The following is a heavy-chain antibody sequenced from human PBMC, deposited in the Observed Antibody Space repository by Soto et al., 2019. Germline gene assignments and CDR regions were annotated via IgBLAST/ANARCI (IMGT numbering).Heavy chain of an antibody. Sequence: LPYSAFXLHFINLAVRRVSKKTGKGLEWVSAISGSGGSTYYADSVKGRFTISRDNSKNTLYLQMNSLRAEDTAVYYCAKEPGLREELSVSESRGKGTLDT. J-gene: IGHJ4*02. CDR1: XLHFINLA. D-gene: IGHD4-17*01. CDR2: ISGSGGST. V-gene: IGHV3-23*01. CDR3: AKEPGLREELSVSES.